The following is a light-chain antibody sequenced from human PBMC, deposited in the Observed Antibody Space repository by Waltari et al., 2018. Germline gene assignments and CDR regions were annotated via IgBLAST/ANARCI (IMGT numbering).Light chain of an antibody. CDR3: QQYGDSPYS. CDR2: GAS. CDR1: QSVSNNY. V-gene: IGKV3-20*01. Sequence: EIVLTQSPGTLSLSPGERATLSCRASQSVSNNYLAWLQQKPGQAPRLLIYGASSRATGIPDRVSGSGSGTDFTLTISRLEPEDFAVFYCQQYGDSPYSFGRGTKLDI. J-gene: IGKJ2*03.